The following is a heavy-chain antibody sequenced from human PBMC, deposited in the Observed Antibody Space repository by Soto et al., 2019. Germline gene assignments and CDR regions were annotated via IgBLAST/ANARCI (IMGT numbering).Heavy chain of an antibody. J-gene: IGHJ5*02. CDR2: IGTAGDT. V-gene: IGHV3-13*01. CDR1: GFTFSSYD. D-gene: IGHD2-15*01. CDR3: ARGSLGYCSGGSCRNWFDP. Sequence: GGSLRLSCAASGFTFSSYDMHWVRQATGKGLEWVSAIGTAGDTYYPGSVKGRFTISRENAKNSLYLQMNSLRAGDTAVYYCARGSLGYCSGGSCRNWFDPWGQGTLGTVSS.